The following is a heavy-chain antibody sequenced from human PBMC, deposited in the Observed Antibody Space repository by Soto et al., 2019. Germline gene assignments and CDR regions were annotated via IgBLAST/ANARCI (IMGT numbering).Heavy chain of an antibody. Sequence: GGSLRLSCAASGFTFSSYGMHWVRQAPGKGLEWVAVISYDGSNKYYADSVKGRFTISRDNSKNTLYLQMNSLGAEDTAVYYCAKWVILEGASDAFDIWGQGTMVTVSS. CDR2: ISYDGSNK. V-gene: IGHV3-30*18. J-gene: IGHJ3*02. CDR1: GFTFSSYG. CDR3: AKWVILEGASDAFDI. D-gene: IGHD1-26*01.